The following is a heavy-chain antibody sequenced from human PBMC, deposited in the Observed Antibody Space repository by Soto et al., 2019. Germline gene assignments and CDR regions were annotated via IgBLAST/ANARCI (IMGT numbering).Heavy chain of an antibody. CDR2: ISGSGGST. CDR3: AKAQYYYDSSGLSY. Sequence: GVSLRLSCAASGFTFSSYAMSWVRQAPGKGLEWVSAISGSGGSTYYSDSVKGRFTISRDNSKNTLYLQMNSLRAEDTAVYYCAKAQYYYDSSGLSYWGQGTLVTVSS. D-gene: IGHD3-22*01. V-gene: IGHV3-23*01. J-gene: IGHJ4*02. CDR1: GFTFSSYA.